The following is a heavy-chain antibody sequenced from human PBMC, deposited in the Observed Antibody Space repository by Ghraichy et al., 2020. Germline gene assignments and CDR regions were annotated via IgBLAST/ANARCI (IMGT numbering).Heavy chain of an antibody. Sequence: GGSLRLSCAASGFTFRTYGMHWVRQAPGKGLEWVAVISYDGTNKFYADSVKGRFTISRDNSKNTLYLQMNSLRAEDTAVYYCAKDGLVGGNTHVDYWGQGTLVTVSS. J-gene: IGHJ4*02. CDR3: AKDGLVGGNTHVDY. CDR2: ISYDGTNK. V-gene: IGHV3-30*18. D-gene: IGHD1-26*01. CDR1: GFTFRTYG.